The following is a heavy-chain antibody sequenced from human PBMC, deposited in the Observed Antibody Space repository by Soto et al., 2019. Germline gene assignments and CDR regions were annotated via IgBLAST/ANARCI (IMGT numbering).Heavy chain of an antibody. CDR1: GGSVISGSYY. D-gene: IGHD6-6*01. V-gene: IGHV4-61*01. CDR2: IYYSGST. J-gene: IGHJ4*02. CDR3: AREYSSSSSFDY. Sequence: PSETLSLTCTVSGGSVISGSYYGSWIRQPPGKGLEWIGYIYYSGSTNYNPSLKSRVTISVDTSKNQFSLKLSSVTAADTAVYYCAREYSSSSSFDYWGQGTLVTVSS.